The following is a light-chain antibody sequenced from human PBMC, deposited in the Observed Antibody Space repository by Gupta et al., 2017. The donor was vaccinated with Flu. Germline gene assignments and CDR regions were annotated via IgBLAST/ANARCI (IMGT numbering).Light chain of an antibody. CDR2: SAS. Sequence: EVVLTQSPGTLSLSPGERATLSCRASQTVTNNYLSWYRQKPGEAPRLLMYSASYRGTGIPDRFNGSGSGTDFTLTISRLESEDFAVYFCQQDGSSPQTFGQGTMVEIK. CDR3: QQDGSSPQT. J-gene: IGKJ1*01. V-gene: IGKV3-20*01. CDR1: QTVTNNY.